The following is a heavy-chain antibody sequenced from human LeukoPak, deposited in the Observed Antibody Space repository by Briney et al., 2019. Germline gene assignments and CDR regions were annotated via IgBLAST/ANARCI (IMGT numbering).Heavy chain of an antibody. CDR1: GVTFNSYG. Sequence: HPGGSLRLTCAASGVTFNSYGMHWVRQAPGKGLEWVAYIGYDGTDKYYADSVKGRFTISRDNSKNTFYLQMNSLRTEDTAVYYCPRATTGYFDYWGQGTLVTVSS. CDR2: IGYDGTDK. CDR3: PRATTGYFDY. V-gene: IGHV3-30*02. J-gene: IGHJ4*02. D-gene: IGHD1-26*01.